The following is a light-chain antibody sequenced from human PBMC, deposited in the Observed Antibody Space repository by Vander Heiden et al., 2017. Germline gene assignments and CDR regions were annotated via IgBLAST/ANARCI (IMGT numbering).Light chain of an antibody. Sequence: DIPMTQSPPSLSASVRYRVTITCRASQSISNYLNWYQQKPGRAPKLLIYAASSLQSGVPSRFSGSGSGTDFTLTISSLEPEDFATYYCQQSYSIPCTFGQGTKVDIK. V-gene: IGKV1-39*01. CDR2: AAS. J-gene: IGKJ1*01. CDR3: QQSYSIPCT. CDR1: QSISNY.